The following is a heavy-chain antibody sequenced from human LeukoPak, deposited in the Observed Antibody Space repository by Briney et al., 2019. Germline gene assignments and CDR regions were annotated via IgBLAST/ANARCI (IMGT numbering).Heavy chain of an antibody. J-gene: IGHJ4*02. D-gene: IGHD1-26*01. CDR2: IVPSGGNT. CDR1: GYTFTSYY. Sequence: ASVKVSCKASGYTFTSYYLHWMRQAPGQGLEWMGIIVPSGGNTKYSQNFQDRVSMTRDTSTSTVYMELSSLRSEDTAVYYCAREGLSGAKNFDYWGQGTLVTVSS. V-gene: IGHV1-46*01. CDR3: AREGLSGAKNFDY.